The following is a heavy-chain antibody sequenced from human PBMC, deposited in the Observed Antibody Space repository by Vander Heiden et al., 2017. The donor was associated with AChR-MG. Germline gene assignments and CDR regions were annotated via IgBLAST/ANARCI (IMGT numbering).Heavy chain of an antibody. V-gene: IGHV3-74*01. J-gene: IGHJ6*02. Sequence: EVQLVASGGGLVQPGGSLRLSCAASDFTFSSYWMHWVRQAPGKGLVWVSRINSDGSSTSYADSVKGRFTISRDNAKNTLYLQMNSLRAEDTAMYYCARKDYYYYDMDVWGQGNTVTVSS. CDR2: INSDGSST. CDR3: ARKDYYYYDMDV. CDR1: DFTFSSYW.